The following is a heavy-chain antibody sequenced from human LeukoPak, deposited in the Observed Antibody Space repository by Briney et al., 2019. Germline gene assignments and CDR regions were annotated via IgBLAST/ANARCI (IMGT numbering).Heavy chain of an antibody. V-gene: IGHV3-23*01. D-gene: IGHD3-3*01. CDR3: AKETDVGITIFGVVDY. CDR1: GFTVSTNC. CDR2: ISGTGGST. Sequence: GGSLRLSCAASGFTVSTNCMTWVRQAPGKGLEWVSAISGTGGSTYYADSVKGRFTISRDNSKNTLYLQMNSLRAEDTAVYYCAKETDVGITIFGVVDYWGQGTLVTVSS. J-gene: IGHJ4*02.